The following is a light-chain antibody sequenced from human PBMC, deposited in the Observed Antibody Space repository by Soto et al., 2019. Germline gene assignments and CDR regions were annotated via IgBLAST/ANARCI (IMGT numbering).Light chain of an antibody. CDR2: GPS. CDR1: QSVSSK. Sequence: EIVRTQSPATLSVSPGERATLSCSASQSVSSKLAWYQQKPGQVPRFLIYGPSTRATGIPARFSGSGSGTEFTLTISSLQFEDFAVYFCQHYNDWPPTWTFGQGTRVAIK. V-gene: IGKV3-15*01. J-gene: IGKJ1*01. CDR3: QHYNDWPPTWT.